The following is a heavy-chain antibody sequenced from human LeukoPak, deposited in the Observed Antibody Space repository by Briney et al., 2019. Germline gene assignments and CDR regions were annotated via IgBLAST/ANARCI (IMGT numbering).Heavy chain of an antibody. J-gene: IGHJ4*02. CDR2: INHSGST. Sequence: SETLSLTCAVYGGSFSGYYWSRIRQPPGKGLEWIGEINHSGSTNYNPSLKSRVTISVDTSKNQFSLKLSSVTAADTAVYYCTRSDIVVVVAATPNNQFDYWGQGTLVTVSS. CDR3: TRSDIVVVVAATPNNQFDY. V-gene: IGHV4-34*01. D-gene: IGHD2-15*01. CDR1: GGSFSGYY.